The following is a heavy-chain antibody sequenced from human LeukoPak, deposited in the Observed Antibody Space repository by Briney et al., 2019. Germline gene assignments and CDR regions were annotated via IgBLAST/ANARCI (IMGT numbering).Heavy chain of an antibody. V-gene: IGHV6-1*01. D-gene: IGHD3-3*01. J-gene: IGHJ4*02. CDR3: ARGTYYDFWSGYYNRVYYFDY. CDR1: GDSVSNKNTA. Sequence: SQTLSLTCAISGDSVSNKNTAWNWIRQSPSRGLEWLGRTYYRSKWHNTYAASVKSRITINPDTSKNQFSLQLNSVTPEDTAVYYCARGTYYDFWSGYYNRVYYFDYWGQGTLVTVSS. CDR2: TYYRSKWHN.